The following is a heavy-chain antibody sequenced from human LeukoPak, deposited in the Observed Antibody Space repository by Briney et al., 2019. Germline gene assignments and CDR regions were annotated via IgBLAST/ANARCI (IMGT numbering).Heavy chain of an antibody. Sequence: PSETLSLTCKVSNYSVRSDLHWSWIRQSPGRGLEWIASVYQSAHAYYSPSLKSRVLISFDTSKKELSLKINSVTATDTALYYCASLRFGDSYFDLWGQGTQVTVSS. CDR3: ASLRFGDSYFDL. V-gene: IGHV4-38-2*02. J-gene: IGHJ4*02. D-gene: IGHD3-10*01. CDR1: NYSVRSDLH. CDR2: VYQSAHA.